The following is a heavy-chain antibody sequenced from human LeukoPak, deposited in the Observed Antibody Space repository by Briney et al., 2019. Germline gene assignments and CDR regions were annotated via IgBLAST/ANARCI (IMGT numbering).Heavy chain of an antibody. D-gene: IGHD2-2*01. V-gene: IGHV4-34*01. Sequence: SETLSLTCAVYGGSFSGYYWGWIRQPPGKGLEWIGSIYYSGSTYYNPSLKSRVTISVDTSKNQFSLKLSSVTAADTAVYYCARGARYCSSTSCYFFDYWGQGTLVTVSS. CDR1: GGSFSGYY. CDR2: IYYSGST. CDR3: ARGARYCSSTSCYFFDY. J-gene: IGHJ4*02.